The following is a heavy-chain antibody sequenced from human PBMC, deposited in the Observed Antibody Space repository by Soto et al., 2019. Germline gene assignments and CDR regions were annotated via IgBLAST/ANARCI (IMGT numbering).Heavy chain of an antibody. V-gene: IGHV4-4*02. D-gene: IGHD2-8*02. CDR1: GGSISSTNW. CDR3: ATLPPRIELAVLPIPT. CDR2: IYHTGST. J-gene: IGHJ5*02. Sequence: QVQLRESGPGPVKPSGILSLSCTVSGGSISSTNWWTWVRQSPGKGLEWIGEIYHTGSTTYNPSLRGRVTMSVDKSNNQFSLKLRYVTAADTAMYYCATLPPRIELAVLPIPTWGQGTLVTVSA.